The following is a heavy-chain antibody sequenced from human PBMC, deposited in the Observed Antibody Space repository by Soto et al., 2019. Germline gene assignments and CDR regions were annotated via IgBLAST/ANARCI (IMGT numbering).Heavy chain of an antibody. Sequence: SETLSLTGTVSGDSISSNNNYWSWIRQPPGEGLEWIGFISYSGTTSYSPSLKSRVAISLDTSKNQFSLSLSSVTAADTAVYYCARGRGYSYGLDPWGQGTLVTV. CDR1: GDSISSNNNY. J-gene: IGHJ5*02. CDR2: ISYSGTT. CDR3: ARGRGYSYGLDP. D-gene: IGHD5-18*01. V-gene: IGHV4-30-4*01.